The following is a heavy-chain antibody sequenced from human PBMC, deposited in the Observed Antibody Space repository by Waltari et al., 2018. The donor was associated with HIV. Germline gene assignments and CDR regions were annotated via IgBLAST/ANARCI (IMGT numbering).Heavy chain of an antibody. CDR1: GFTFSSYS. J-gene: IGHJ3*02. CDR2: ISSSSSTI. Sequence: EVQLVESGGGLVQPGGSLRLSCAASGFTFSSYSMNWVRQAPGKGLEWVSYISSSSSTIYYAGSVKGRFTISRDNAKNSLYLQMNSLRAEDTAVYYCATDYYDSSGYYYGAFDIWGQGTMVTVSS. V-gene: IGHV3-48*01. D-gene: IGHD3-22*01. CDR3: ATDYYDSSGYYYGAFDI.